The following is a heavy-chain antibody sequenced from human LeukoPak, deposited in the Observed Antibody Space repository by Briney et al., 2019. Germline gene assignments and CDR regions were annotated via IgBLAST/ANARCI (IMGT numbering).Heavy chain of an antibody. CDR1: GFTFSNYA. D-gene: IGHD6-13*01. V-gene: IGHV3-30*04. CDR3: AKTYSSSRAHYYYYYYMDV. CDR2: RSYDGSNK. Sequence: PGGSLRLSCAASGFTFSNYAMHWVRQAPGKGLEWVAVRSYDGSNKYYADSVKGRFTISRDSSKNTLYLQMDSLRAEDTAVYYCAKTYSSSRAHYYYYYYMDVWGKGTTVTISS. J-gene: IGHJ6*03.